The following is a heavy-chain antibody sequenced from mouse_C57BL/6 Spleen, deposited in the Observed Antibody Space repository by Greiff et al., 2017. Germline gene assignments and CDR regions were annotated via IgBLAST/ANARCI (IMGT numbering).Heavy chain of an antibody. V-gene: IGHV14-1*01. J-gene: IGHJ2*01. CDR3: TLSGLRDY. Sequence: VQLKESGAELVRPGASVKLSCTASGFNIKDYYMHWVKQRPEQGLEWIGRIDPEDGDTEYAPKFQGKATMTADTSSHTAYLQLSRLTSEDTAVYYCTLSGLRDYWGQGTTLTVSS. CDR1: GFNIKDYY. D-gene: IGHD3-1*01. CDR2: IDPEDGDT.